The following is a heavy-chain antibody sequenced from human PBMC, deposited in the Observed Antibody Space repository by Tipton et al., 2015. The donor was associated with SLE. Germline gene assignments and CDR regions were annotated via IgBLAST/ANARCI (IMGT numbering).Heavy chain of an antibody. D-gene: IGHD6-19*01. J-gene: IGHJ4*02. V-gene: IGHV4-34*01. CDR1: GGSFSGYY. CDR2: INRSGTT. CDR3: ARGEAGDY. Sequence: TLSLTCDVHGGSFSGYYWNWIRQSPGKGLEWIGEINRSGTTNYITSLKSRVTISLDTSKNQFSLSLKSVTAADTALYYCARGEAGDYWGQGTLVTVSS.